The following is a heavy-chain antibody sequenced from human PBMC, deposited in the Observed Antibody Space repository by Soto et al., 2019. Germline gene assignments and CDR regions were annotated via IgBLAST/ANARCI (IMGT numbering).Heavy chain of an antibody. CDR1: GGSISSYY. CDR3: ARQRSDYSYYYGMDV. V-gene: IGHV4-59*01. J-gene: IGHJ6*02. CDR2: IHYSGNT. Sequence: PSETLSLTCTVSGGSISSYYWSWIRQPPGKGLEWIGYIHYSGNTNYNPSLKSRVTISVDMSKNLSLKLSSVTAADTAVYYCARQRSDYSYYYGMDVWGQGTTVTVSS. D-gene: IGHD6-25*01.